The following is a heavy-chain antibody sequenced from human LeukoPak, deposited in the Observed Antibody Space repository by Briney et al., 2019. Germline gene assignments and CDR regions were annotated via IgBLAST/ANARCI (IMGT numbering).Heavy chain of an antibody. CDR3: ARGGEYGSRSYYKY. CDR2: ISHSRST. CDR1: GGSFSGYF. D-gene: IGHD3-10*01. Sequence: PWETLTLTCAVYGGSFSGYFWSWIRQPPGKGLEWIGEISHSRSTNNNPSLKSRLTISVDTSKNQFSLKLSSVTAADTAVYYCARGGEYGSRSYYKYGGQENGDTVSS. V-gene: IGHV4-34*01. J-gene: IGHJ4*02.